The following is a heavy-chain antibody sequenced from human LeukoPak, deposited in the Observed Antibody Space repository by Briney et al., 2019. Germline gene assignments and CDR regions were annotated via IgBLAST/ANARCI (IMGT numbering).Heavy chain of an antibody. Sequence: GGSLRLSCAASGFTFSSYGMHWVRQAPGKGLEWVAVISYDGSNKYYADSVKGRFTISRDNSKSTLYLQMNSLRAEDTAVYYCAKVLYYYDSSLSYYFDYWGQGTLVTVSS. J-gene: IGHJ4*02. CDR3: AKVLYYYDSSLSYYFDY. CDR1: GFTFSSYG. D-gene: IGHD3-22*01. V-gene: IGHV3-30*18. CDR2: ISYDGSNK.